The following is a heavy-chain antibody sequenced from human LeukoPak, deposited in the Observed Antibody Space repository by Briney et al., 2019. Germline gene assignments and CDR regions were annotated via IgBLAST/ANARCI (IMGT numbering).Heavy chain of an antibody. J-gene: IGHJ4*02. V-gene: IGHV3-7*01. D-gene: IGHD3-22*01. CDR3: VRDGDTSGYTN. CDR1: TFTPSMNW. Sequence: GESLTPSCPLSTFTPSMNWTHWVRPAHGDVRGWVDNIKQDGRERHDVASVKGRFTISRDNAKNSLYLQMNSLRAEGTAVYSCVRDGDTSGYTNWGQGTLVTVSS. CDR2: IKQDGRER.